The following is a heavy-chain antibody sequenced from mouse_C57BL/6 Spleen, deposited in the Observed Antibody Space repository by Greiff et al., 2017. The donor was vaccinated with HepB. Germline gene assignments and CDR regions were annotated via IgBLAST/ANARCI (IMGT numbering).Heavy chain of an antibody. Sequence: EVQGVESGEGLVKPGGSLKLSCAASGFTFSSYAMSWVRQTPEKRLEWVAYISSGGDYIYYADTVKGRFTISRDNARNTLYLQMSSLKSEDTAMYYCTRTPSWKYYFDYWGQGTTLTVSS. J-gene: IGHJ2*01. CDR1: GFTFSSYA. CDR3: TRTPSWKYYFDY. V-gene: IGHV5-9-1*02. CDR2: ISSGGDYI.